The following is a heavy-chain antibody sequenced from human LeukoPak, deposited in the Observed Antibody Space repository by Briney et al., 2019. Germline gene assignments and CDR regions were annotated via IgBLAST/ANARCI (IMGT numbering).Heavy chain of an antibody. CDR3: ARHCIAARRGGAFDI. CDR2: INHSGST. CDR1: GGSFSGYY. Sequence: PSETLSLTCAVYGGSFSGYYWTWIRQPPGKGLEWIGEINHSGSTNYNPSLKSRVTISVDTSKSQFSLKLSSVTAADTAVYYCARHCIAARRGGAFDIWGQGTMVTVSS. V-gene: IGHV4-34*01. J-gene: IGHJ3*02. D-gene: IGHD6-6*01.